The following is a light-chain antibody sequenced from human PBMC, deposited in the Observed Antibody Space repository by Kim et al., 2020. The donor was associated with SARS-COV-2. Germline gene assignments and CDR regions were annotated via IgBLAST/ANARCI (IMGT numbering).Light chain of an antibody. V-gene: IGLV2-14*03. Sequence: QSFTISCTGTSSDVGGYNYVSWYQQHPGKAPKLMIYDVSNRPSGVSNRFSGSKSGNTASLTISGLQAEDEADYYCSSYTRSSTNYVFGTGTKVTVL. CDR1: SSDVGGYNY. J-gene: IGLJ1*01. CDR3: SSYTRSSTNYV. CDR2: DVS.